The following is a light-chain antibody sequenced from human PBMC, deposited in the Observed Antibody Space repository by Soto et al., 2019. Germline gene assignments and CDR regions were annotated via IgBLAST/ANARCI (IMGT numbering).Light chain of an antibody. J-gene: IGLJ2*01. V-gene: IGLV2-8*01. Sequence: QSALTQPPSASGSPGQSVTISCTGSSSDVGAYKYVSWYQQQPGRAPKLIIFDVSERPSGVPGRFSGSKSGSTASLTVSGLQAEDEADYYCACAAGGGKVVFGGGTQLTVL. CDR1: SSDVGAYKY. CDR3: ACAAGGGKVV. CDR2: DVS.